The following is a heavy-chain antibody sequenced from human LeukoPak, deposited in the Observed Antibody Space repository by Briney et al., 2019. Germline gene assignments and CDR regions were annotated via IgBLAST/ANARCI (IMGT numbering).Heavy chain of an antibody. CDR2: IKSKTDGGTT. J-gene: IGHJ4*02. CDR3: TTGITMVRGVIHLIDY. D-gene: IGHD3-10*01. CDR1: GFTFSNAW. Sequence: GGSLRLSCAASGFTFSNAWLSWVRQAPGKGLEWVGRIKSKTDGGTTEYAAPVKGRFTISRDDSKNTLYLQMNSPKTEDTAVYYCTTGITMVRGVIHLIDYWGQGTLVTVSS. V-gene: IGHV3-15*01.